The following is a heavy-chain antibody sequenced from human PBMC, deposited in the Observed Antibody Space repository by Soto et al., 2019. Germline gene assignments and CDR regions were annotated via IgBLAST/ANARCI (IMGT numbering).Heavy chain of an antibody. V-gene: IGHV3-7*01. J-gene: IGHJ6*03. CDR1: GFTFSNYW. Sequence: GGSLRLSCAASGFTFSNYWMSWVRQVPGKGPEWVANIKQDGSDKYYVDFVRGRFTISRDNAKGSVDLQMNSLRVEDTAVYYCARHCGGADCYPSYYYYYMDVWGKGTTVTVSS. CDR3: ARHCGGADCYPSYYYYYMDV. CDR2: IKQDGSDK. D-gene: IGHD2-21*02.